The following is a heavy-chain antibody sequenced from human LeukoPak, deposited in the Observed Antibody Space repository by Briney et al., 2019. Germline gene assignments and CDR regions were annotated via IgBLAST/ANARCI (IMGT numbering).Heavy chain of an antibody. CDR3: ARQSYGDYFDY. CDR2: IYYRGST. D-gene: IGHD4-17*01. J-gene: IGHJ4*02. V-gene: IGHV4-59*08. Sequence: PSETLSLTCTVSGGSISSYYWSWIRQPPGKGLEWIGYIYYRGSTSYNPSLKGRVTILVDTSKNQFSLKLSSVTAADTAVYYCARQSYGDYFDYWGQGTLVTVSS. CDR1: GGSISSYY.